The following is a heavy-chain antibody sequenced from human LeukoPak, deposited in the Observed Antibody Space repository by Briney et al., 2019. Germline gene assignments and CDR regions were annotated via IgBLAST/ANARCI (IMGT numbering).Heavy chain of an antibody. CDR1: GYTFTSYG. CDR3: ARDARGGLWFGELFDY. Sequence: ASVKVSCKASGYTFTSYGISWVRQAPGQGLEWMGWISAYNGNTNYAQKLQGRVTMTTDTSTSTAYMELRSLRSDDTAVYYCARDARGGLWFGELFDYWGQGTLVTVSS. V-gene: IGHV1-18*01. J-gene: IGHJ4*02. CDR2: ISAYNGNT. D-gene: IGHD3-10*01.